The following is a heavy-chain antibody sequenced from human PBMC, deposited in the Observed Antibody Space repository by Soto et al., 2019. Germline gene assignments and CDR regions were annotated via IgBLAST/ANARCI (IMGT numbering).Heavy chain of an antibody. Sequence: GEAPKISCKGSGYSFTSYWIGWVRQMPGKGLEGMGINYPGDSDTRYSPSFQGQVTISADKSLSTAYLQWASLTVSDTATHYWARRGDMLPAYYYGMDVWGQGTTVTVSS. J-gene: IGHJ6*02. CDR2: NYPGDSDT. CDR3: ARRGDMLPAYYYGMDV. CDR1: GYSFTSYW. D-gene: IGHD2-21*01. V-gene: IGHV5-51*01.